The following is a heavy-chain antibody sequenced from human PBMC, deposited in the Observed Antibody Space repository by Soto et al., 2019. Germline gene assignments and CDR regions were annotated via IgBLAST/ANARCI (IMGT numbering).Heavy chain of an antibody. CDR1: GFTFTDHA. Sequence: EVQLLESGGALVQPGGSLRLSCEAFGFTFTDHAMGWVRQAPGKGLEWVSLISASAGTTYYADSVRGRFTVSRDNAKSTLDLQMNSLRAEDTALYFCAKDVSGAVTPYFDSWGQGSQVTVSS. CDR3: AKDVSGAVTPYFDS. D-gene: IGHD4-17*01. V-gene: IGHV3-23*01. J-gene: IGHJ4*02. CDR2: ISASAGTT.